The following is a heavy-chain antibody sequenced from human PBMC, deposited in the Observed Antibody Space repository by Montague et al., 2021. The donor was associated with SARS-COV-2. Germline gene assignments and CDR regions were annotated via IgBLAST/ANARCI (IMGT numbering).Heavy chain of an antibody. D-gene: IGHD4-11*01. V-gene: IGHV4-31*03. Sequence: TLSLTCTVSGYSISSGYYWGWIRQHPGKGLEWIGYIYYSGSTYYNPSLKSRVTISVDTSKNQFSLKLSSVTAADTAVYYCARVNTVRVYWFDPWGQGTLVTVSS. CDR2: IYYSGST. CDR3: ARVNTVRVYWFDP. CDR1: GYSISSGYY. J-gene: IGHJ5*02.